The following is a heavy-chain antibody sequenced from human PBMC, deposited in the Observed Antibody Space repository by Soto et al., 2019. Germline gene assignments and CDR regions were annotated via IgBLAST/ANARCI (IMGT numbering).Heavy chain of an antibody. CDR1: GGSISSSSIYY. CDR2: IYYSGST. V-gene: IGHV4-39*01. J-gene: IGHJ4*01. CDR3: ARQLRRIIVVISEAYFDS. Sequence: SETLSLTCTVSGGSISSSSIYYWGWIRQPPGKGLEWIGTIYYSGSTYYNPSLKSRVTISVDTSKNQFSLKLSSVTAADTAVYYCARQLRRIIVVISEAYFDSWGQGTLVTV. D-gene: IGHD3-22*01.